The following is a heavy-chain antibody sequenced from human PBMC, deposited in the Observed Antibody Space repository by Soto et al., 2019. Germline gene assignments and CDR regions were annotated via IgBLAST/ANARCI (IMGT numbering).Heavy chain of an antibody. CDR3: ARGRSNWNYLDY. D-gene: IGHD1-7*01. CDR2: ISSSSSYI. J-gene: IGHJ4*02. V-gene: IGHV3-21*01. CDR1: GFTFSSYS. Sequence: GGSLRLSCAASGFTFSSYSMNWVRQAPGKGLEWVSSISSSSSYIYYADSVKGRFTISRDNAKNSLYLQMNSLRAEDTAVYYCARGRSNWNYLDYWGQGTLVTVSS.